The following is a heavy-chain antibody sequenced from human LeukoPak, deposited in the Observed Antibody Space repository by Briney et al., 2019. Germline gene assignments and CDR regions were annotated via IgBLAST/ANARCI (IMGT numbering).Heavy chain of an antibody. CDR3: ARDVDTAMVCVY. CDR1: GGTFSSYA. D-gene: IGHD5-18*01. V-gene: IGHV1-69*04. CDR2: IIPILGIA. Sequence: SVKVSCKASGGTFSSYAISWVRQAPGQGLEWMGRIIPILGIANYAQKFQGRVTITADKSTSTAYMELSSLRSEDTAVYHCARDVDTAMVCVYWGQGTLVTVSS. J-gene: IGHJ4*02.